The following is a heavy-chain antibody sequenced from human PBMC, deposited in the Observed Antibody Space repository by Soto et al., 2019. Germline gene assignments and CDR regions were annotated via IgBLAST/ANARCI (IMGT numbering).Heavy chain of an antibody. J-gene: IGHJ3*02. V-gene: IGHV1-3*01. CDR2: INAGSGNT. D-gene: IGHD6-13*01. CDR3: ARDEGRNSSSLDGFDI. CDR1: GYTFPSYA. Sequence: ASVKGSCKASGYTFPSYAISWLRQAPGQGLEWVGWINAGSGNTKYSQTFQGRVTIIRDTSASTAYLELSSLTSEDTAVYYCARDEGRNSSSLDGFDIWGQGTMVTVSS.